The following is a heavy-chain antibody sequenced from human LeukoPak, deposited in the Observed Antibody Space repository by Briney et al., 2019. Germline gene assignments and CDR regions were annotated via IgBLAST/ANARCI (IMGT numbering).Heavy chain of an antibody. D-gene: IGHD4-23*01. V-gene: IGHV3-9*01. CDR2: ISWNSGSI. J-gene: IGHJ4*02. Sequence: PGGSLRLFCSASGFTFDDYYMHWVRQAPGKGLEGVLGISWNSGSIGYADSVKGRVTISRDNAKNSLYLQMNSLRAADTALYYCAKGTSPWTTVVPPDDYWGQGTLVTVSS. CDR1: GFTFDDYY. CDR3: AKGTSPWTTVVPPDDY.